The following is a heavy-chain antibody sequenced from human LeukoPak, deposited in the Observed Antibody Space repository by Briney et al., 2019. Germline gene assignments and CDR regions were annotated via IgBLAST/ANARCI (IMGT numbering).Heavy chain of an antibody. J-gene: IGHJ6*03. CDR1: GFTFSNYA. CDR2: ISGSGGST. D-gene: IGHD2-15*01. V-gene: IGHV3-23*01. CDR3: AKVLLAAPYYYMDV. Sequence: GGSLRLSCVSSGFTFSNYAMSWVRQAPAKGLEWVSAISGSGGSTYYADSVEGRFTISRDNSKNTLYLQIISLRAEDTAVYDCAKVLLAAPYYYMDVWGKGTMVTVSS.